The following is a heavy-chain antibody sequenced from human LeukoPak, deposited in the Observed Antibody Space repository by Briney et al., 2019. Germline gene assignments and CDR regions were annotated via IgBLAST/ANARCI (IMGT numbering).Heavy chain of an antibody. J-gene: IGHJ5*01. CDR3: ARDKTNWFDS. V-gene: IGHV1-18*01. CDR2: ISANNGNT. CDR1: GYTFTSYD. Sequence: GASVKVSCKASGYTFTSYDINWVRQATGQGLEWMGWISANNGNTNYAQKLQGRVTMTTDTSTSTAYMELRSLKSDDTAVYYCARDKTNWFDSWGQGTLVTVSS.